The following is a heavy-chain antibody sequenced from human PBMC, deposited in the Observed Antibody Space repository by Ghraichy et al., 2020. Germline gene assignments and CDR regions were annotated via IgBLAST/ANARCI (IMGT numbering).Heavy chain of an antibody. Sequence: SETLSLTCTVSGGSISSSSYYWGWIRQPPGKGLEWIGSIYYSGSTYYNPSLKSRVTISVDTSKNQFSLKLSSVTAADTAVYYCASTPSYSGSSDYFDYWGQGTLVTVSS. D-gene: IGHD1-26*01. CDR1: GGSISSSSYY. CDR2: IYYSGST. J-gene: IGHJ4*02. V-gene: IGHV4-39*01. CDR3: ASTPSYSGSSDYFDY.